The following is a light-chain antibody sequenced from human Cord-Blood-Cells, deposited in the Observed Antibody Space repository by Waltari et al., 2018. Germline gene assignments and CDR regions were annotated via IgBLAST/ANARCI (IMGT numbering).Light chain of an antibody. J-gene: IGKJ2*01. Sequence: EIVMTQSPATLSVSPGERATLSCRASQSVSSNLAWYQQKPGQAPRLLIYGASTRATGIPARFSGSGSGTEFTLTISSLQSEDFAVYYCQQYNNWPAWGYTFGQGTKLEIK. V-gene: IGKV3-15*01. CDR1: QSVSSN. CDR3: QQYNNWPAWGYT. CDR2: GAS.